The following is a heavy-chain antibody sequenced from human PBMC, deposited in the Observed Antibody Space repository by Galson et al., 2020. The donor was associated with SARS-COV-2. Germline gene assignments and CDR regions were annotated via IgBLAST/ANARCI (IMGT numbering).Heavy chain of an antibody. CDR1: GYPFTSYS. J-gene: IGHJ4*02. CDR2: INPSGGST. CDR3: ARGPDANSDYYFDH. V-gene: IGHV1-46*01. D-gene: IGHD1-26*01. Sequence: ASVKVSCKAYGYPFTSYSVHWVRQAPGQGLEWMGIINPSGGSTTYAQKFQGRVTMTRDTSTSTVYMDLSSLRSEDTAVYFCARGPDANSDYYFDHWGQGTLVTVSS.